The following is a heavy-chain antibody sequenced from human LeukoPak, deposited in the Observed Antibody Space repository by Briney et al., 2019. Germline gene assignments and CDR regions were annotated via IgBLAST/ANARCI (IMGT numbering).Heavy chain of an antibody. J-gene: IGHJ4*02. CDR3: ARDLGYGDYFFDY. Sequence: GGSLRLSCAASGFTFSSYGMHWVRQAPGKGLEWVAFIQYDANNKYYADSVKGRFTISRDNSKSTLYLQVNSLRAEDTAVYYCARDLGYGDYFFDYWGQGTLVTVSS. CDR2: IQYDANNK. V-gene: IGHV3-30*02. D-gene: IGHD4-17*01. CDR1: GFTFSSYG.